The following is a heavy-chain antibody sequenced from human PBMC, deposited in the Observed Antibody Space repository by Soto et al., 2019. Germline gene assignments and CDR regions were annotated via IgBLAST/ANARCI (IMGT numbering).Heavy chain of an antibody. CDR3: ARDQAFSVTPYFDY. Sequence: PSETLSLTCTVSGGSFKSGSYSWSWIRQPPGKGLEWIGYVYHTGRTSYNPSLKSRVSISMDTSKNQFSLNLDSVTAADTAVYFCARDQAFSVTPYFDYWGQGTLVTVSS. J-gene: IGHJ4*02. D-gene: IGHD4-17*01. CDR2: VYHTGRT. V-gene: IGHV4-61*01. CDR1: GGSFKSGSYS.